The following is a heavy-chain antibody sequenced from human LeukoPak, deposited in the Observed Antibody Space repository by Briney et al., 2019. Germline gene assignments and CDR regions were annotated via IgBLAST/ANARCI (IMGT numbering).Heavy chain of an antibody. J-gene: IGHJ4*02. CDR1: GYTFTGYY. CDR3: AREVPRSGSGWYPIPY. Sequence: GASVKVSCKASGYTFTGYYMHWVRQAPGQGLEWMGWINPNSGGTNYAQKFQGRVTMTRDTSISTAYMELSRLRSDDTAVYYCAREVPRSGSGWYPIPYWGQGTLVTVSS. CDR2: INPNSGGT. D-gene: IGHD6-19*01. V-gene: IGHV1-2*02.